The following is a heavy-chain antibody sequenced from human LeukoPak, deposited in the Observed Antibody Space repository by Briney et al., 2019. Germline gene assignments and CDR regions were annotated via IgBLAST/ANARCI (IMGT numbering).Heavy chain of an antibody. D-gene: IGHD2-2*01. CDR3: ASGCSSTSCYAG. J-gene: IGHJ4*02. CDR2: IKPDESDK. Sequence: HPGGSLRLSCAASGFTFSIYWMSWVRQAPGKGLEWVASIKPDESDKYYVDSVKGRFTISRDNARNSLYLQMNSMRAEDTAVYYCASGCSSTSCYAGWGQGTLVTVSS. V-gene: IGHV3-7*01. CDR1: GFTFSIYW.